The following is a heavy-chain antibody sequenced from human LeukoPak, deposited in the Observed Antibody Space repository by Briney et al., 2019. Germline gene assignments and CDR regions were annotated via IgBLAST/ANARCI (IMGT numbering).Heavy chain of an antibody. V-gene: IGHV4-34*01. D-gene: IGHD5-18*01. J-gene: IGHJ4*02. CDR3: ARRLARLPYDY. CDR1: GGSFSGYY. Sequence: SETLSLTCAVYGGSFSGYYWSWIRQPPGKGLEWIGEINHSGSTNYNPSLKSRVTISVDTSKNQFSLKLSSVTAADTAVYYCARRLARLPYDYWGQGTLVTVSS. CDR2: INHSGST.